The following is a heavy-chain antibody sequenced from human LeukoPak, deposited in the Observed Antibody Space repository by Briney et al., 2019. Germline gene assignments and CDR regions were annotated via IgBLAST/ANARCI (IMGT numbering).Heavy chain of an antibody. CDR1: GGSISSYY. V-gene: IGHV4-4*08. CDR3: ARSTISSSGSGYLYYYYYYYMDV. CDR2: IYTSGST. Sequence: PSETLSLTCTVSGGSISSYYWSWIRQPPGKGLEWIGYIYTSGSTNYNPSLKSRVTISVDTSKNQFSLKLSSVTAADTAVYYCARSTISSSGSGYLYYYYYYYMDVWGKGTTVTVSS. D-gene: IGHD3-3*01. J-gene: IGHJ6*03.